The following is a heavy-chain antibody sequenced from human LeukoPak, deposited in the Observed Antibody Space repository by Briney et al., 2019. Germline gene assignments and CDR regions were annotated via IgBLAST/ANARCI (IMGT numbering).Heavy chain of an antibody. V-gene: IGHV4-59*01. CDR3: ARDLDGSGSLDY. J-gene: IGHJ4*02. Sequence: SETLSLTCTVSGSSISSYYWSWIRQPPGKGLEWIGYIYYSGSTNYNPSLKSRVTISVDTSKNQFSLKLSSVTAADTAVYYCARDLDGSGSLDYWGQGTLVTVSS. CDR1: GSSISSYY. D-gene: IGHD3-10*01. CDR2: IYYSGST.